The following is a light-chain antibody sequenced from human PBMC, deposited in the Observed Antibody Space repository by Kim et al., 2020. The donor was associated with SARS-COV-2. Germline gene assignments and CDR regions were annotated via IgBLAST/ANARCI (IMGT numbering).Light chain of an antibody. V-gene: IGKV4-1*01. J-gene: IGKJ4*01. CDR3: QQYYATPLT. Sequence: SATINGKASQRVLYSSNGKNYLAWYQQKPRQPPKLLIYGASTRDSGVPVRFSAGGSGTDFTLTISSLQTEDVAFDYCQQYYATPLTFGGGTKLEI. CDR2: GAS. CDR1: QRVLYSSNGKNY.